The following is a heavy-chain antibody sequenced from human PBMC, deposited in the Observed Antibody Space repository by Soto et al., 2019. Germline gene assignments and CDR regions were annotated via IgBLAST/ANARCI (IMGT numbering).Heavy chain of an antibody. CDR3: ARGGSPYVWFNEF. J-gene: IGHJ4*02. Sequence: QEQLVQSGPEVKKPGSSVKVSCKASGDIFSSYAISWVRQAPGQGLEWLGGIIPVFGTTNYAEKFQGRVKITADESTNTAYMELSSLRSGDTAMYYCARGGSPYVWFNEFWGQGTLVTVSS. V-gene: IGHV1-69*01. CDR1: GDIFSSYA. CDR2: IIPVFGTT. D-gene: IGHD3-16*01.